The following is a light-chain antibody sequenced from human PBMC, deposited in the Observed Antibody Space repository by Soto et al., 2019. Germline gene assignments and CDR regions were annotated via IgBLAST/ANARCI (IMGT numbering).Light chain of an antibody. CDR3: QAWDSSTVV. J-gene: IGLJ2*01. CDR2: QDR. Sequence: SYELTQPPSVSVSPGQTASITCSGHKLGNKYACWYQQKPRQSPVLVIYQDRKRPSGIPERFSGSNSGNTATLTISGTQATDEADYYCQAWDSSTVVFGGGTKLTVL. CDR1: KLGNKY. V-gene: IGLV3-1*01.